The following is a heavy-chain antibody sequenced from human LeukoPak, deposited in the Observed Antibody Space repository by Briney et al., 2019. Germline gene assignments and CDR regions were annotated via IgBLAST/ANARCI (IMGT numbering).Heavy chain of an antibody. CDR3: ASVFYDFWSGYSYYYYYYMDV. CDR2: IIPIFGTA. Sequence: SVKVSCKASGGTFSSYAISWVRQAPGQGLEWMGGIIPIFGTANYAQKFQGRVTITADESTSTAYMELSSLGSEDTAVYYCASVFYDFWSGYSYYYYYYMDVWGKGTTVTVSS. V-gene: IGHV1-69*13. D-gene: IGHD3-3*01. CDR1: GGTFSSYA. J-gene: IGHJ6*03.